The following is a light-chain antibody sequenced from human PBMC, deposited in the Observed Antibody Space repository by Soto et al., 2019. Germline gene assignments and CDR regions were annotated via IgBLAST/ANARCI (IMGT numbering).Light chain of an antibody. CDR3: QQVNSYPIT. J-gene: IGKJ5*01. Sequence: DIQLTQSPYFLSASVGDRVTITCRASQGISTYLAWYQQKQGKAPKLLIYAASTLQSGVPSRFSGSGSGAEFTLTISSLQPEDFASYYCQQVNSYPITFGQGTRLEIK. CDR1: QGISTY. V-gene: IGKV1-9*01. CDR2: AAS.